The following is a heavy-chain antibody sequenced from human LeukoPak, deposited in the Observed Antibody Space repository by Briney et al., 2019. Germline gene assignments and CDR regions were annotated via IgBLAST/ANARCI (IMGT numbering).Heavy chain of an antibody. CDR2: ISYDGSDR. Sequence: GSSLRLSCAASGFNFRTYAMYWVRQAPGKGLDWVVVISYDGSDRYYADSVKGRFTFSRDNSKKTLFLQMNGLRLEDTAVYYCARSRLGRASAGKKYYYYGMDVWGQGTTVTVSS. CDR1: GFNFRTYA. D-gene: IGHD6-25*01. J-gene: IGHJ6*02. V-gene: IGHV3-30*04. CDR3: ARSRLGRASAGKKYYYYGMDV.